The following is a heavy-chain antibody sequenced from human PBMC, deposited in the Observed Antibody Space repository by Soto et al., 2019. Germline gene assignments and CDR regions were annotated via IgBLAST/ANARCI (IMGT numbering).Heavy chain of an antibody. J-gene: IGHJ6*02. CDR3: ARDPDYSLYYYYYGMDV. CDR2: ISYDGSNK. Sequence: QAQLVESGGGVVQPGRSLRLSCAASGFTFSSYAMHWVRQAPGKGLEWVAVISYDGSNKYYADSVKGRFTISRDNSKNTLYLQMNSLRAEDTAVYYCARDPDYSLYYYYYGMDVWGQGTTVTVSS. D-gene: IGHD4-4*01. CDR1: GFTFSSYA. V-gene: IGHV3-30-3*01.